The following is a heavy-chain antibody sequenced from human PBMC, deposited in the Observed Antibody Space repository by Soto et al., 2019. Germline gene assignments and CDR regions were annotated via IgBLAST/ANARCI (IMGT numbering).Heavy chain of an antibody. Sequence: LRLSCAASGFTFSSYGMHWVRQAPGKGLEWVAVISYDGSNKYYADSVKGRFTISRDNSKNTLYLQMNSLRAEDTAVYYCAAGKVVPAAMVLRDYYYYGMDVWGQGTTVTVSS. CDR3: AAGKVVPAAMVLRDYYYYGMDV. V-gene: IGHV3-30*03. CDR1: GFTFSSYG. CDR2: ISYDGSNK. D-gene: IGHD2-2*01. J-gene: IGHJ6*02.